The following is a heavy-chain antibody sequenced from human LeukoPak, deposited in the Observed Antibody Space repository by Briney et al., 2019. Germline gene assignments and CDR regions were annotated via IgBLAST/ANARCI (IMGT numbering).Heavy chain of an antibody. D-gene: IGHD6-19*01. CDR2: ISSNGGTT. J-gene: IGHJ4*02. Sequence: GGSLRLSCATSGFTFNNNAMHWVRLSPGKGLEYVSGISSNGGTTSYADSVQGRFTISRDNSKNTLYLQMGSLRGEDMAVYYCAKVGSGWPGYYFDYWGQGTLVTVSS. CDR1: GFTFNNNA. CDR3: AKVGSGWPGYYFDY. V-gene: IGHV3-64*02.